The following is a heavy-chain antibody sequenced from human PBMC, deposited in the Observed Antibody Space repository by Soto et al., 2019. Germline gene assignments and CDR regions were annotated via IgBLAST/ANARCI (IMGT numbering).Heavy chain of an antibody. V-gene: IGHV4-31*03. D-gene: IGHD3-16*01. Sequence: QVQLRESGPGQVKASQTLSLTCTVSGASISSGAYYWSWIRQHPGKGLEWIGYIYYSGSTNYNPSLKSRVALSLDTSKNEFSLKLSSVTTADTAVYYCARDLGSYGAYFDYWGQGTLVTVSS. CDR1: GASISSGAYY. J-gene: IGHJ4*02. CDR2: IYYSGST. CDR3: ARDLGSYGAYFDY.